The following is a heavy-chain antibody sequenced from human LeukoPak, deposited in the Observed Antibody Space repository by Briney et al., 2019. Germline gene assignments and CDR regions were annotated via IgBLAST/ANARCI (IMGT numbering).Heavy chain of an antibody. D-gene: IGHD2-15*01. CDR1: GYTFTSYG. J-gene: IGHJ4*02. CDR2: ISAYNGNT. Sequence: ASVKVSCKASGYTFTSYGISWVRQAPGQGLEWLGWISAYNGNTNYAQKLQGRVTMTTDTSTSTAYMELRSLRSDDTAVYYCASDGGRYCSGGSCYPDYWGQGTLVTVSS. V-gene: IGHV1-18*01. CDR3: ASDGGRYCSGGSCYPDY.